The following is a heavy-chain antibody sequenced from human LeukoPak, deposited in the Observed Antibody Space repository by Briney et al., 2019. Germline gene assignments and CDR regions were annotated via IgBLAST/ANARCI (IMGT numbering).Heavy chain of an antibody. CDR2: ISAYSGNT. V-gene: IGHV1-18*01. J-gene: IGHJ5*02. CDR1: GFKFTSYD. D-gene: IGHD3-10*01. CDR3: ATNYGSGSAPLDP. Sequence: ASVRVSCKPSGFKFTSYDLSWVRQAPGQGLEWMGWISAYSGNTNYAEKFHDRVTMTTDTSTGMAYMELRSLEFDDTAVYYCATNYGSGSAPLDPWGQGTLVTVSS.